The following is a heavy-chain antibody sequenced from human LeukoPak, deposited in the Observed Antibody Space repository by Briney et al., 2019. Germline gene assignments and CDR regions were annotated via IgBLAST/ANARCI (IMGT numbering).Heavy chain of an antibody. V-gene: IGHV3-23*01. CDR3: AKDSTLGGYDTHIDY. D-gene: IGHD5-12*01. Sequence: GGSLRLSCEASGFTFSTFAIIWVRQPPGKGLECVSSIFPSGGEIHYADSVRGRFTISRDNSKNTLYLQMNSLRADDTAVYYCAKDSTLGGYDTHIDYWGQGTLVTVSS. J-gene: IGHJ4*02. CDR2: IFPSGGEI. CDR1: GFTFSTFA.